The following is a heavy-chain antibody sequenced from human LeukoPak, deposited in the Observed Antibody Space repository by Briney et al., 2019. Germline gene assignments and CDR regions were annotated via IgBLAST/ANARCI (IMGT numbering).Heavy chain of an antibody. V-gene: IGHV3-74*01. D-gene: IGHD3-3*01. J-gene: IGHJ4*02. CDR1: GFTFSNFW. CDR3: AKNWQFSEWGNFDY. CDR2: ISSDGRST. Sequence: PGGSLSLSCTASGFTFSNFWVHWVRQAPGKGLVWVSRISSDGRSTDYADSVKGRFTISRDNAKNTLYLQMNSLRAEDTAVYYCAKNWQFSEWGNFDYWGQGTLVTVSS.